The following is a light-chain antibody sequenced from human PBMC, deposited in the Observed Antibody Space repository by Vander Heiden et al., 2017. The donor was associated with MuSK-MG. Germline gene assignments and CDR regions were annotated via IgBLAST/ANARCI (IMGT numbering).Light chain of an antibody. Sequence: DIQMTQSPSSLSASAGDRVTISCQASHDIRKTLNWYQQKPGKAPNLLIYDASNLEAGVPPRFSRSGSGTDFTLTISSLHPDDVATYYCQQDCSRPLTFGQGTRLDI. CDR1: HDIRKT. CDR3: QQDCSRPLT. CDR2: DAS. J-gene: IGKJ5*01. V-gene: IGKV1-33*01.